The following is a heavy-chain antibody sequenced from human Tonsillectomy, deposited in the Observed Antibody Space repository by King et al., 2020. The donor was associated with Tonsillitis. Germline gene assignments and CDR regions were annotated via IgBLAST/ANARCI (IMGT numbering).Heavy chain of an antibody. D-gene: IGHD6-6*01. CDR2: IYPGDSDT. Sequence: VQLVESGAEVKKPGESLRISCEGSGYSFAYYWIGWVRQMPGKGLEWMGIIYPGDSDTRYSPSFRGQVTFSADKSITTAYLQWSSLRASDTAMYYCAKSLRLHSSSSDAFDIWGQGTMVTVSS. CDR1: GYSFAYYW. CDR3: AKSLRLHSSSSDAFDI. V-gene: IGHV5-51*01. J-gene: IGHJ3*02.